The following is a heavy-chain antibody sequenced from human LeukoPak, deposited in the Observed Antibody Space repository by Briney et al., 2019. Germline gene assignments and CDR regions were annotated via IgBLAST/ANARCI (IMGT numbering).Heavy chain of an antibody. CDR2: IHYSGST. CDR3: ARGGSYHGY. D-gene: IGHD1-26*01. J-gene: IGHJ4*02. Sequence: SETLSLTCTVSGGSISSSSYYWGWIRQPPGKGLEWIGSIHYSGSTYYNPSLKSRVTISVDTSKDQFSLKLSSVTAADTATYYCARGGSYHGYWGQGTLVTVSS. CDR1: GGSISSSSYY. V-gene: IGHV4-39*07.